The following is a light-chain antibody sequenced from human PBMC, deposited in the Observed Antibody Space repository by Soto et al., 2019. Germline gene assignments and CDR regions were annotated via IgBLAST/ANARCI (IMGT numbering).Light chain of an antibody. Sequence: QSALTQPASVSGSPGQSIAISCTGVRTDVDGYDYVSWYQQDPSPEPQPIISNVYERRSGVSHRFSGSKSGDTASLTISGLQAEDEVDYYCKLYTNSTSFYVFGTGTKVPVL. CDR1: RTDVDGYDY. CDR3: KLYTNSTSFYV. CDR2: NVY. V-gene: IGLV2-14*03. J-gene: IGLJ1*01.